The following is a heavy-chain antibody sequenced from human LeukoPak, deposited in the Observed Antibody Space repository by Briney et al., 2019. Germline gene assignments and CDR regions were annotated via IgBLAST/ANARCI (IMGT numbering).Heavy chain of an antibody. Sequence: ASVKVSCKASGYTFTSYDINWVRQATGQGLEWMGWMNPNSGNTGYAQKFQGRVTMTRDASVSTAYMELSSLRSEDTAVCYCARGLPDTSSSFIVYFYYYMDVWGKGTTVAVSS. CDR3: ARGLPDTSSSFIVYFYYYMDV. V-gene: IGHV1-8*01. CDR1: GYTFTSYD. D-gene: IGHD6-6*01. CDR2: MNPNSGNT. J-gene: IGHJ6*03.